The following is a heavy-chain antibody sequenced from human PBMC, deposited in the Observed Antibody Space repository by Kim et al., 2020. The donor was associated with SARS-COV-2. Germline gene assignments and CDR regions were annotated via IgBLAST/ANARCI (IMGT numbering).Heavy chain of an antibody. CDR2: ISSSSSTI. CDR3: ARDWVWAMIQRPFDY. J-gene: IGHJ4*02. Sequence: GGSLRLSCAASGFTFSSYSMNWVRQAPGKGLEWVSYISSSSSTIYYADSVKGRFTISRDNAKNSLYLQMNSLRDEDTAVYYCARDWVWAMIQRPFDYWGQGTLVTVSS. D-gene: IGHD5-18*01. V-gene: IGHV3-48*02. CDR1: GFTFSSYS.